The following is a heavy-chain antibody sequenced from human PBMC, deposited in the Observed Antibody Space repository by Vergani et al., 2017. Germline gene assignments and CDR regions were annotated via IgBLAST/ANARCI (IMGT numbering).Heavy chain of an antibody. V-gene: IGHV6-1*01. CDR2: TYSMSKWYN. CDR1: GNRVPNRIAV. D-gene: IGHD3-22*01. Sequence: QVQLHQSGPGLVKPSQTLSLIWPIPGNRVPNRIAVRNWTRRSPSRGLEWLGRTYSMSKWYNDYAASVKSRMTINSDTSRNLFSLQLQSVTPEDTAVYYCAREDISLTVEGANYKDIWGKGTTVTVSS. CDR3: AREDISLTVEGANYKDI. J-gene: IGHJ6*03.